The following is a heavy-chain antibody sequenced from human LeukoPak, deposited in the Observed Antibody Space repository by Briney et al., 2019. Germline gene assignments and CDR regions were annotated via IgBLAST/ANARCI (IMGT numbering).Heavy chain of an antibody. Sequence: SETLSLTCTVSGGSISSSSYYWGWIRQPPGKGLEWIGNIYYSGRTYYNPSLKSRVTISVDTSKNQFSLNLSSVTAADTAVYYCARRGALDFWSGYYAFGSWFDPWGQATLVTVSS. CDR1: GGSISSSSYY. CDR3: ARRGALDFWSGYYAFGSWFDP. D-gene: IGHD3-3*01. CDR2: IYYSGRT. V-gene: IGHV4-39*01. J-gene: IGHJ5*02.